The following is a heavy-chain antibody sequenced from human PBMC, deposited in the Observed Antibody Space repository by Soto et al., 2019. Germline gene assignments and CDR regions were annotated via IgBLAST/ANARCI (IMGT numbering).Heavy chain of an antibody. D-gene: IGHD3-16*01. J-gene: IGHJ6*01. CDR3: ARGGYRREINYGMDV. CDR2: IWYDGSNK. V-gene: IGHV3-33*01. Sequence: RGSLPLCCASSVLTFSSYGMHWVRQAPGKGLDWAAAIWYDGSNKYYADSVKGRFTISRDNSKNTLYLQMNSLRAEDTAVYYCARGGYRREINYGMDVWGQGTTVTVSS. CDR1: VLTFSSYG.